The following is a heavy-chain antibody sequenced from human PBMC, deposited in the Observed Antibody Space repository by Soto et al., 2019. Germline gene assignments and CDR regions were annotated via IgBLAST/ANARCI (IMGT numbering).Heavy chain of an antibody. CDR3: ARSGTGFDF. Sequence: EVQLVQSGGGLIRPGGSLRLSCVVSGFTVNSNYMAWVRQAPGKGPEWVSSIYGGGNIFYADPVKGRFTISGDTSKNTLYLQMDNLRADDTAVYYCARSGTGFDFWGQGSHVTVST. CDR2: IYGGGNI. V-gene: IGHV3-53*01. CDR1: GFTVNSNY. D-gene: IGHD1-7*01. J-gene: IGHJ4*02.